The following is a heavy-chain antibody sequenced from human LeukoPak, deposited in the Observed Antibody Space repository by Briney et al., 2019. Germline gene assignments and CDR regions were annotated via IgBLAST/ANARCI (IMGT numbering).Heavy chain of an antibody. Sequence: PSETLSLTCAVYGGSFSGYYWSWIRQPPGKGLEWIGEINQSGSTSYNPSLKSRVTISVDTSKNQFSLNLNSVTAADTAVYYCARGGAARLHFQNWGQGTLVTVSS. D-gene: IGHD6-6*01. V-gene: IGHV4-34*01. CDR2: INQSGST. CDR3: ARGGAARLHFQN. CDR1: GGSFSGYY. J-gene: IGHJ1*01.